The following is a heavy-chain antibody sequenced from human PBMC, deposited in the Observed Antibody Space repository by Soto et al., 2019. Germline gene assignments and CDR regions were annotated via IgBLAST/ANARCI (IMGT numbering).Heavy chain of an antibody. D-gene: IGHD2-2*01. J-gene: IGHJ5*02. CDR3: ARVRNTVLVPAAMAAWFDP. Sequence: SETLSLTCTVSGGSINSGDYFWSWIRQHPGKGLEWIGYIYYSGSAYYNPSLKSRVTISVDTSKNHFSLKLTSVTAADTAVYFCARVRNTVLVPAAMAAWFDPWGQGTLVTVSS. CDR1: GGSINSGDYF. V-gene: IGHV4-31*03. CDR2: IYYSGSA.